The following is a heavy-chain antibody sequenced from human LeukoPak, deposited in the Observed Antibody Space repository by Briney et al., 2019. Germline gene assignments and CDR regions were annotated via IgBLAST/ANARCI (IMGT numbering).Heavy chain of an antibody. CDR2: IHVGNGNS. J-gene: IGHJ5*02. CDR3: TRGAGGYNRPNWFDP. D-gene: IGHD5-24*01. V-gene: IGHV1-3*03. Sequence: GASVKVSCKASGYTFTDSAIHRVRQAPGQRLEWMGWIHVGNGNSKYSQEFQGRVTFTRDTSASTAYMDVSSLRFEDMAVYYCTRGAGGYNRPNWFDPWGQGTLVTVSS. CDR1: GYTFTDSA.